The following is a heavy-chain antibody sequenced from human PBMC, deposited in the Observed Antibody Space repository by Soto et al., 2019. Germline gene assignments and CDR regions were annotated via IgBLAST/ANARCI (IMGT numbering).Heavy chain of an antibody. CDR3: ARDCPTPGSYYGFDP. CDR1: GGTFSSYT. J-gene: IGHJ5*02. CDR2: IIPILGIA. Sequence: ASVKVSCKASGGTFSSYTISWVRQAPGQGLEWMGRIIPILGIANYAQKFQGRVTITADKSTSTAYMELSSLRSEDTAVYYCARDCPTPGSYYGFDPWGQGTLVTVSS. V-gene: IGHV1-69*04. D-gene: IGHD1-26*01.